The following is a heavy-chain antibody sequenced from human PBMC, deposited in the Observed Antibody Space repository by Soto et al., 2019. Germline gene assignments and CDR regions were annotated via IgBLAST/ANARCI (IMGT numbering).Heavy chain of an antibody. CDR2: VSAYNGNT. CDR3: AREEDNLTGYYNYYYYGMDV. J-gene: IGHJ6*02. D-gene: IGHD3-9*01. V-gene: IGHV1-18*01. Sequence: QVQLVQSGAEVKKPGASVKVSCKASGYTFTSYGISWVRQAPGQGLEWMGWVSAYNGNTNYAQKLQGRVTMTTDTSTSTAYMELRSLRSDDTAVYYCAREEDNLTGYYNYYYYGMDVWGQGTTVTVSS. CDR1: GYTFTSYG.